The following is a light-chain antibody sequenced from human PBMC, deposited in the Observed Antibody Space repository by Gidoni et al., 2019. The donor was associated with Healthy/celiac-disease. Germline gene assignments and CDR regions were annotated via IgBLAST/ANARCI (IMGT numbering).Light chain of an antibody. Sequence: RVTITCRASESISSYLNWYQQKPGKAPKVLIYAASSLQSGVPSRFSGSGSGTDFTLTIISLQPEDFATYYCQQSYSTPRTFGQGTKVEIK. CDR1: ESISSY. J-gene: IGKJ1*01. CDR2: AAS. CDR3: QQSYSTPRT. V-gene: IGKV1-39*01.